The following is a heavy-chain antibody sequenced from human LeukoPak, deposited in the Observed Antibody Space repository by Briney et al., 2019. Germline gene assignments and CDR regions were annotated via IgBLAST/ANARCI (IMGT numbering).Heavy chain of an antibody. D-gene: IGHD3-16*02. V-gene: IGHV3-33*01. Sequence: GRSLRLSCAASGFTFSSYGMHWVRQAPGKGLEWVAVIWYDGSNKYYADSVKGRFTISRDNSKNTLYLQMNSLRAEDTAVYYCARGHDYVWGSYRSEGYFDYWGQGTLVTVSS. CDR2: IWYDGSNK. J-gene: IGHJ4*02. CDR3: ARGHDYVWGSYRSEGYFDY. CDR1: GFTFSSYG.